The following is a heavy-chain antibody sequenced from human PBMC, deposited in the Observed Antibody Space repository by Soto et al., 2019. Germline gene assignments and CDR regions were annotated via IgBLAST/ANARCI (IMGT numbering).Heavy chain of an antibody. J-gene: IGHJ3*02. CDR1: GYIFTTYW. CDR3: ARLYGGNAPYDAFDI. Sequence: GESLKISCKGSGYIFTTYWIAWVRQMPGKGLEWMGIIYPGDSDTIYSPSFQGQVTISADKSISTAYLQWSSLKASDTAIYYCARLYGGNAPYDAFDIWGQGTMVTVSS. D-gene: IGHD2-15*01. CDR2: IYPGDSDT. V-gene: IGHV5-51*01.